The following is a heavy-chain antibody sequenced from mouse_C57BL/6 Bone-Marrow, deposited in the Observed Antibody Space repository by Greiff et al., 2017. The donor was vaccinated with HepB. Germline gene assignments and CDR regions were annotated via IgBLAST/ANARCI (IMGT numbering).Heavy chain of an antibody. J-gene: IGHJ2*01. Sequence: EVHLVESGGGLVKPGGSLKLSCAASGFTFSSYTMSWVRQTPEKRLEWVATISGGGGNTYYPDSVKGRFTISRDNAKNTLYLQMSSLRSEDTALYYCAIPPYYGSGYWGQGTTLTVSS. CDR2: ISGGGGNT. CDR3: AIPPYYGSGY. D-gene: IGHD1-1*01. CDR1: GFTFSSYT. V-gene: IGHV5-9*01.